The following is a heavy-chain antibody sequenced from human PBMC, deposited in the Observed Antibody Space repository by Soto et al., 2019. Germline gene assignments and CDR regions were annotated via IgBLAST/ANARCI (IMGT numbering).Heavy chain of an antibody. D-gene: IGHD3-10*01. V-gene: IGHV3-30-3*01. CDR2: ISYDGSNK. CDR1: GFTFSSYA. Sequence: QVQLVESGGGVVQPGRSLRLSCAASGFTFSSYAMHWVRQAPGKGLEWVAVISYDGSNKYYADSVKGRFTISRDNSKNTLYLQMNSLRAEDTAVYYCARDKGTMVRGVITYYFDYWGQGTLVTVSS. J-gene: IGHJ4*02. CDR3: ARDKGTMVRGVITYYFDY.